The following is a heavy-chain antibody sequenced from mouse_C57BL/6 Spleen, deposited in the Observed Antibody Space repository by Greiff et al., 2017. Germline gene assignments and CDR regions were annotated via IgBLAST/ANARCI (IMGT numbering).Heavy chain of an antibody. CDR1: GFTFSDYG. CDR2: ISNLAYSI. Sequence: EVQGVESGGGLVQPGGSLKLSCAASGFTFSDYGMAWVRQAPRKGPEWVAFISNLAYSIYYADTVTGRFTISRENAKNTLYLEMSSLRSEDTAMYYCARRSYGDAMDYWGQGTSVTVSS. J-gene: IGHJ4*01. CDR3: ARRSYGDAMDY. D-gene: IGHD1-1*01. V-gene: IGHV5-15*01.